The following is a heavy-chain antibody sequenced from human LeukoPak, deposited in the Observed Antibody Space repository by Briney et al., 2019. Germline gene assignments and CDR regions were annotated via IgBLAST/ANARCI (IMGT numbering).Heavy chain of an antibody. D-gene: IGHD6-13*01. CDR2: IYYSGST. V-gene: IGHV4-59*12. Sequence: PSETLPLTCTVSGGSISSYYWSWIQQPAGKGLEWIGTIYYSGSTYYNPSLKSRVTISVDTSKNQFSLKLSSVTAADTAVYYCARARSSSWFHIDSWGQGTLVTVSS. J-gene: IGHJ4*02. CDR3: ARARSSSWFHIDS. CDR1: GGSISSYY.